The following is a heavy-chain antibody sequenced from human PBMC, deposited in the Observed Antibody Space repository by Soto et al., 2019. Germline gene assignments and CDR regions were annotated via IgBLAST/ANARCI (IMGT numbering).Heavy chain of an antibody. J-gene: IGHJ4*02. D-gene: IGHD3-22*01. Sequence: GSLRLSGEASGLPFSRYAMSWVRQAPGKGLEWVSAISGSGGSTYYADSVKGRFTISRDNSKNTLYLQMNSLRAEDTAVYHCAKYDSSGYYYFRKTQYFDYWGQGTLVTVSS. CDR2: ISGSGGST. CDR3: AKYDSSGYYYFRKTQYFDY. V-gene: IGHV3-23*01. CDR1: GLPFSRYA.